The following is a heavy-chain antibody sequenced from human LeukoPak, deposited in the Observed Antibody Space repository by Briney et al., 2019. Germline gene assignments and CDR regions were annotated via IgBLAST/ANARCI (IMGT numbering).Heavy chain of an antibody. Sequence: SVIRSCKASGYTFTSYSISWVRQAPGQGLKWMGWISAYNGNTNYAQKLQGRVTMTTDTSTSTAYMELRSLRSDDTAVYYCARRTGPRDSSLDYWGQGTLVTVSS. V-gene: IGHV1-18*01. CDR2: ISAYNGNT. D-gene: IGHD3-22*01. CDR3: ARRTGPRDSSLDY. CDR1: GYTFTSYS. J-gene: IGHJ4*02.